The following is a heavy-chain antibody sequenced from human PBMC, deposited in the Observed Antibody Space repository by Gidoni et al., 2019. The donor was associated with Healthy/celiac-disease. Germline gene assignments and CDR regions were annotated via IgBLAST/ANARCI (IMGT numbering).Heavy chain of an antibody. V-gene: IGHV4-59*01. CDR3: ARGGYGDYPTINWFDP. CDR2: IYYSGST. D-gene: IGHD4-17*01. Sequence: QVQLQESGPGLVKPSETLSLPCTVSGRSISSYYWSWIRQPPGKGLEWIGYIYYSGSTNYNPSLKSRVTISVDTSKNQFSLKLSSVTAADTAVYYCARGGYGDYPTINWFDPWGQGTLVTVSS. CDR1: GRSISSYY. J-gene: IGHJ5*02.